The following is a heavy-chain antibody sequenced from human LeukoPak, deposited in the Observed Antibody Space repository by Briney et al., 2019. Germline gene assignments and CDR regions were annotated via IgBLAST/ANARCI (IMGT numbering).Heavy chain of an antibody. D-gene: IGHD3-22*01. CDR2: IKSKTDAETT. CDR3: TTERLMGYFDSHGYLGDN. Sequence: GGSLRLSCAASGFTFNDAWMSWVRQAPGKGLEWVGRIKSKTDAETTDYAPPVKGRFIISRDDSQNTLFLQMNTLKTEDTALYYCTTERLMGYFDSHGYLGDNWGQGTLLTVSS. V-gene: IGHV3-15*01. J-gene: IGHJ4*02. CDR1: GFTFNDAW.